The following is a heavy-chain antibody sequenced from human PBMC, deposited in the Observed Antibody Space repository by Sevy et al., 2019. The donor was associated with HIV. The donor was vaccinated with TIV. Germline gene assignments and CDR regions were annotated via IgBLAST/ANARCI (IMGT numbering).Heavy chain of an antibody. D-gene: IGHD2-21*02. Sequence: SETLSLTCTVSGGSVRSGAYYWSWVRQPPGKGLESIGYIYYSGNTNYNPSLKSRATLSVDTSKNQFSLKLNSMTAADTAVYYCARVVVTSGNEYYYGMDVWGQGTTVTVPS. V-gene: IGHV4-61*08. CDR3: ARVVVTSGNEYYYGMDV. J-gene: IGHJ6*02. CDR1: GGSVRSGAYY. CDR2: IYYSGNT.